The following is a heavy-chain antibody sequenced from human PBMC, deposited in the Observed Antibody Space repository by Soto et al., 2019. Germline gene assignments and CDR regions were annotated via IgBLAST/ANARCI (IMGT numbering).Heavy chain of an antibody. CDR2: IYWDDGK. CDR1: GFSLNTGGVT. CDR3: AHSPAPRVYFQH. J-gene: IGHJ1*01. D-gene: IGHD3-10*01. Sequence: SGPTLVNPTQTLTLTCVFSGFSLNTGGVTVGXIRQPPGKALEWVALIYWDDGKRYSPSLKSRLTITKETSRNQVVLTMTNVDPEDAATYFCAHSPAPRVYFQHWGEGTLVTVSS. V-gene: IGHV2-5*02.